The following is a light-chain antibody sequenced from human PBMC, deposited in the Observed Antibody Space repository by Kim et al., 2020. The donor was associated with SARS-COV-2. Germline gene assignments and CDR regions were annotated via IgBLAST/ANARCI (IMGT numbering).Light chain of an antibody. Sequence: SPGERAPRSRRASQSVSSDLAWYQQKPGQAPRLLIYGASTRATGIPARFSGSGSGTEFTLTISSLQSEDFAVYYCQQYNSWPPYTFGQGTKVDIK. CDR2: GAS. CDR3: QQYNSWPPYT. CDR1: QSVSSD. V-gene: IGKV3-15*01. J-gene: IGKJ1*01.